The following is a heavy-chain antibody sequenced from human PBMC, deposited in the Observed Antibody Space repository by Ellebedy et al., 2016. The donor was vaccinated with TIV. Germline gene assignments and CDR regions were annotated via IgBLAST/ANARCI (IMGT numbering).Heavy chain of an antibody. CDR2: IIPIFGTA. CDR1: GGTFSSYA. D-gene: IGHD3-3*01. Sequence: SVKVSCXASGGTFSSYAISWVRQAPGQGLEWMGGIIPIFGTANYAQKFQGRVTITADESTSTAYMELSSLRSEDTAVYYCAREGTRIWSGYPDYWGLGTLVTVSS. CDR3: AREGTRIWSGYPDY. V-gene: IGHV1-69*13. J-gene: IGHJ4*02.